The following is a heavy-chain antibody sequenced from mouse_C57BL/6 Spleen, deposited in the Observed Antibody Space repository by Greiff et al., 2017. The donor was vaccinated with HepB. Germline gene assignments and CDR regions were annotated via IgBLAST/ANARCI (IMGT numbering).Heavy chain of an antibody. J-gene: IGHJ3*01. Sequence: EVQRVESGGGLVKPGGSLKLSCAASGFTFSDYGMHWVRQAPEKGLEWVAYISSGSSTIYYADTVKGRFTISRDNAKNTLFLQMTSLRSEATAMYYCARGWDEAWFAYWGQGTLVTVSA. CDR1: GFTFSDYG. D-gene: IGHD4-1*01. V-gene: IGHV5-17*01. CDR3: ARGWDEAWFAY. CDR2: ISSGSSTI.